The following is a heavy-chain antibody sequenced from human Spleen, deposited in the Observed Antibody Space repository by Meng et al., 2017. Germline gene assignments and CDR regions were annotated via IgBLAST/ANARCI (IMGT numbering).Heavy chain of an antibody. J-gene: IGHJ4*02. CDR3: AKGADSTGHYPYYLHY. Sequence: GGSLRLSCAASGFTFSSYAMHWVRQAPGKGLEWVSRIGWNSGSIGYADSVKGRFTVSRDNAKNSLYLQMNSLRPEDTAFYYCAKGADSTGHYPYYLHYWGQGTLVTVSS. CDR1: GFTFSSYA. D-gene: IGHD3-22*01. V-gene: IGHV3-9*01. CDR2: IGWNSGSI.